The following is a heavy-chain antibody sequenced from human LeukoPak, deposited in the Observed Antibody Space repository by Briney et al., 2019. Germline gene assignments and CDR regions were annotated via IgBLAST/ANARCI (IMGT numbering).Heavy chain of an antibody. J-gene: IGHJ4*02. CDR2: IYTSGST. CDR3: ARGLASGYPPIPFDY. CDR1: GGSISSGSYY. D-gene: IGHD3-3*01. Sequence: SQTLSLTCTVSGGSISSGSYYWSWIRQPAGKGLEWIGRIYTSGSTNYNPSLKSRVTMSVDTSKNQFSLKLSSVTAADTAVYYCARGLASGYPPIPFDYWGQGTPVTVSS. V-gene: IGHV4-61*02.